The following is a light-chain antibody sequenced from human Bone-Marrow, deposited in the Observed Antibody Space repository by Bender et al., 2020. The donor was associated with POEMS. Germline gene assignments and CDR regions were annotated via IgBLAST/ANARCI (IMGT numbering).Light chain of an antibody. CDR1: SSDIGNYKF. CDR3: SSYAGNNNLV. CDR2: DVD. Sequence: QSALTQPASVSGSPGQSITLSCTGTSSDIGNYKFVSWYQQHPGEAPKLMIYDVDKRPSGVPDRFSGSKSGNTASLTVSGLQAEDEADYYCSSYAGNNNLVFGGGTKLTVL. J-gene: IGLJ3*02. V-gene: IGLV2-8*01.